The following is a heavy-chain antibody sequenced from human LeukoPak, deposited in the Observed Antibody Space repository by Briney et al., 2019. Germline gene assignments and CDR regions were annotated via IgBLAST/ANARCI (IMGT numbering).Heavy chain of an antibody. V-gene: IGHV3-7*03. CDR1: GFTFSSFW. CDR2: INQDGSEK. Sequence: GGSLRLSCAASGFTFSSFWMSWVRQAPGKGLEWVANINQDGSEKYYVESVKGRFTISRDNTKNSLYLEMNSLRAEDTAIYYRARDHVAPGFIFDSWGQGRLVTVSS. D-gene: IGHD2-21*01. CDR3: ARDHVAPGFIFDS. J-gene: IGHJ4*02.